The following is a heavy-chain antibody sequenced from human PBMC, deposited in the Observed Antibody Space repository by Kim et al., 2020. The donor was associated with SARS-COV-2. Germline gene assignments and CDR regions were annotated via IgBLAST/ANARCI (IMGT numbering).Heavy chain of an antibody. V-gene: IGHV4-59*09. J-gene: IGHJ4*02. CDR3: ARGYYYDSSGYQRGFDY. D-gene: IGHD3-22*01. Sequence: LKSRVNISVDTSKNQFSLKLSSVTAADTAVYYCARGYYYDSSGYQRGFDYWGQGTLVTVSS.